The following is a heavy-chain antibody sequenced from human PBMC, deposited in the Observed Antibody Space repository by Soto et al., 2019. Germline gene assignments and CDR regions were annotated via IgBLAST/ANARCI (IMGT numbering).Heavy chain of an antibody. Sequence: SETLSLTCTVSGGSISSYYWSWIRQPAGKGPEWIGRIYTSGSTNYNPSLKSRVTMSVDTSKNQFSLTLSSVTAADTAVYYCARITYYYDSSGYYVGDYFDYWGQGTLVTVSS. CDR2: IYTSGST. D-gene: IGHD3-22*01. J-gene: IGHJ4*02. CDR1: GGSISSYY. V-gene: IGHV4-4*07. CDR3: ARITYYYDSSGYYVGDYFDY.